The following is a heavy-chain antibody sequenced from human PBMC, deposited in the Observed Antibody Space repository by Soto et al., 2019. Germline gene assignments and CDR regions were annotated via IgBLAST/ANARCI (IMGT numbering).Heavy chain of an antibody. Sequence: GASVKVSCKASGGTFSSYAISWVRQAPGQGLEWMGGIIPIFGTANYAQKFQGRVTITADKSTSTAYMELSSLRSEDTAVYYCARDGGTVTTSLYYYYYGMDVWGQGTTVTVSS. CDR1: GGTFSSYA. CDR2: IIPIFGTA. J-gene: IGHJ6*02. V-gene: IGHV1-69*06. CDR3: ARDGGTVTTSLYYYYYGMDV. D-gene: IGHD4-4*01.